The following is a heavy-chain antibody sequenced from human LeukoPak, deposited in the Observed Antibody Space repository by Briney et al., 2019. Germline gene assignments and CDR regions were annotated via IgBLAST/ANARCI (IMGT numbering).Heavy chain of an antibody. CDR1: GFAFSSYA. CDR3: AKASQDYAGDY. Sequence: GXXLRLSCAASGFAFSSYAMTWVRQAPGKGLDWVSSISGGGGTTNYADSVKGRFTISRDNSKNILHLQMNSLSAEDTAVYYCAKASQDYAGDYWGQGTLVTVSS. CDR2: ISGGGGTT. D-gene: IGHD4-23*01. V-gene: IGHV3-23*01. J-gene: IGHJ4*02.